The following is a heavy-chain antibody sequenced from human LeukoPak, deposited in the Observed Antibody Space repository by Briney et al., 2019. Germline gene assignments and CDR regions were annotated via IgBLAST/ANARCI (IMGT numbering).Heavy chain of an antibody. D-gene: IGHD3-22*01. CDR3: AKEAMIVETYYFDY. J-gene: IGHJ4*02. Sequence: GGSLRLSCAASGFTFSSYGMHWVRQAPGKGLEWVAVISYDGSNKYYADSVKGRFTISRDNSKNTLYLQMNSLRAEDTAVYYCAKEAMIVETYYFDYWGQGTLVTVSS. CDR1: GFTFSSYG. V-gene: IGHV3-30*18. CDR2: ISYDGSNK.